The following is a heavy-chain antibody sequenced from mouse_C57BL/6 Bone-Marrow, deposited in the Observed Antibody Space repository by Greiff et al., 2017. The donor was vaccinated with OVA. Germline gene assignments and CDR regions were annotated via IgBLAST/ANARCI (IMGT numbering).Heavy chain of an antibody. D-gene: IGHD1-1*01. CDR2: ISYDGSN. J-gene: IGHJ2*01. V-gene: IGHV3-6*01. Sequence: EVKLMESGPGLVKPSQSLSLTCSVTGYSITSGYYWNWIRQFPGNKLEWMGYISYDGSNNYNPSLKNRISITRDTSKNQFFLKLNSVTTEDTATYYCARSSLLLRSPYYFDYWGQGTTLTVSS. CDR1: GYSITSGYY. CDR3: ARSSLLLRSPYYFDY.